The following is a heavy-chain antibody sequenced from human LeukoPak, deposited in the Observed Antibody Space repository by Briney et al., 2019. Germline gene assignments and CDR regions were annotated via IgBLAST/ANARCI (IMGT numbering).Heavy chain of an antibody. Sequence: SVKVSCKASGGTLSSDGFSWVRQAPGQGPEWVGGIIPIFAKTNYAQKFQGRVTITADESTSTIYMELSSLRSEDTAVYYCARDNKWELPYYWGQGTLVTVSS. V-gene: IGHV1-69*13. CDR1: GGTLSSDG. J-gene: IGHJ4*02. CDR3: ARDNKWELPYY. CDR2: IIPIFAKT. D-gene: IGHD1-26*01.